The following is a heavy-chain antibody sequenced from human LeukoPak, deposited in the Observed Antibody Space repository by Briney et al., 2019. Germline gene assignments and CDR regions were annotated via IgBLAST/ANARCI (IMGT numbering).Heavy chain of an antibody. J-gene: IGHJ4*02. CDR1: GFTFSSYA. CDR2: ISYDGSNK. Sequence: PGRSLRLSCAASGFTFSSYAMHWVSQAPGKGLEWVAVISYDGSNKYYADSVKGRFTISRDNSKNTLYLQMNSLRAEDTAVYYCARARYYYGSGSYPDYWGQGTLVTVSS. CDR3: ARARYYYGSGSYPDY. V-gene: IGHV3-30*04. D-gene: IGHD3-10*01.